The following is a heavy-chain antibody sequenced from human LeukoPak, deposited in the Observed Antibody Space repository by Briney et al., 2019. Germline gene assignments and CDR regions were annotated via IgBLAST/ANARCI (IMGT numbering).Heavy chain of an antibody. Sequence: PSETLSLTCAVYGGSFSGYYWSWIRQPPGKGLEWIGEINHSGSTNYNPSLKSRVTISVDTSKNQFSLKLSSVTAVDTAVYYCARAGTRSFYYYYYYMDVWGKGTTVTVSS. CDR2: INHSGST. CDR3: ARAGTRSFYYYYYYMDV. J-gene: IGHJ6*03. D-gene: IGHD1-1*01. CDR1: GGSFSGYY. V-gene: IGHV4-34*01.